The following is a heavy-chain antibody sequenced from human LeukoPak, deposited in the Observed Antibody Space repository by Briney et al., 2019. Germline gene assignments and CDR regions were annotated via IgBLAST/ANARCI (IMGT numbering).Heavy chain of an antibody. Sequence: GGSLRLSCAASGFIFSDYYMAWIRQAPGKGLEWLSYISSSGNTMYYADSVMGRFTISRDNAKNSLHLQMNSLRAEDMALYYCAKDRLSGYSGGVIDYWGQGTLVTVSS. CDR3: AKDRLSGYSGGVIDY. D-gene: IGHD5-12*01. CDR2: ISSSGNTM. V-gene: IGHV3-11*01. CDR1: GFIFSDYY. J-gene: IGHJ4*02.